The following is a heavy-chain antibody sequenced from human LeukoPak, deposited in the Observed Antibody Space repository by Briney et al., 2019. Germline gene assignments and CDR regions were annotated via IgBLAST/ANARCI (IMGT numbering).Heavy chain of an antibody. V-gene: IGHV4-59*01. D-gene: IGHD3-22*01. Sequence: PSETLSLTCTVSGGSISSYYWSWIRQPPGKGLEWIGYIYYSGSTNYNPSLKSRVTISVDTSKNQFSLKLSSVTAADTAVYYCARAAYYYDSSGYYVDAFDIWGQGTMVTVSS. CDR1: GGSISSYY. J-gene: IGHJ3*02. CDR2: IYYSGST. CDR3: ARAAYYYDSSGYYVDAFDI.